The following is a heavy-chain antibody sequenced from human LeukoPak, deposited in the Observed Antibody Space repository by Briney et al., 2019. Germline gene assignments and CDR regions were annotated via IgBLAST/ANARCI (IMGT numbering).Heavy chain of an antibody. D-gene: IGHD3-22*01. CDR2: ISGSGGST. CDR1: GFTLSSYS. CDR3: AKGRGITMIVVVSV. J-gene: IGHJ6*02. V-gene: IGHV3-23*01. Sequence: GGSLRLSCAASGFTLSSYSMNWVRQAPGKGLEWVSAISGSGGSTYYADSVKGRFTISRDNSKNTLYLQMNSLRAEDTAVYYCAKGRGITMIVVVSVWGQGTTVTVSS.